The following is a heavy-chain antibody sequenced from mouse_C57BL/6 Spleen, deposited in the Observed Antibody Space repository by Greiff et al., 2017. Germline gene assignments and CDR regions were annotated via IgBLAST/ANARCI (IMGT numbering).Heavy chain of an antibody. Sequence: VKVVESGAELVRPGTSVKMSCKASGYTFTNYWIGWAKQRPGHGLEWIGDIYPGGGYTNYNEKFKGKATLTADKSSSTAYMQFSSLTSEDSAIYYCARFITTVVGAMDYWGQGTSVTVSS. J-gene: IGHJ4*01. CDR3: ARFITTVVGAMDY. CDR1: GYTFTNYW. CDR2: IYPGGGYT. D-gene: IGHD1-1*01. V-gene: IGHV1-63*01.